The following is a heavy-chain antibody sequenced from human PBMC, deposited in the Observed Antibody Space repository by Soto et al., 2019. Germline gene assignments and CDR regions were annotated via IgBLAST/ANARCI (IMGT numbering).Heavy chain of an antibody. CDR2: IYYSGYP. Sequence: SETLSLTCTVSGDSISTNYWSWIRQPPGKGLEWIGNIYYSGYPNYKPSLKSRLTISVDTPKNRLSLNLSSVTAADTAVYYCARGLTAFDPWGQGTLVTVSS. D-gene: IGHD1-20*01. CDR3: ARGLTAFDP. J-gene: IGHJ5*02. CDR1: GDSISTNY. V-gene: IGHV4-59*01.